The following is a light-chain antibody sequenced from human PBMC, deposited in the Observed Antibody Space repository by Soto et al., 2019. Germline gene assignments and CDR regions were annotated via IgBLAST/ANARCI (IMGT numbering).Light chain of an antibody. CDR1: QSVSSN. Sequence: RASQSVSSNLAWYQQKPGQAPRLLIYGASTRATGIPASFSGSGSGTEFTLTANDLQSQAFPAYYCQQYDNWPPSSGPGTRLEIK. CDR2: GAS. V-gene: IGKV3-15*01. J-gene: IGKJ5*01. CDR3: QQYDNWPPS.